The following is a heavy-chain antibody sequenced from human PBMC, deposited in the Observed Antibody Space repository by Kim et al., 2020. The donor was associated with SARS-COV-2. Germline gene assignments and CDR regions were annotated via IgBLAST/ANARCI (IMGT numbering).Heavy chain of an antibody. CDR1: GGSISSGSYY. Sequence: SETLSLTCTVSGGSISSGSYYWSWIRQPAGKGLDWIGRIYTSGSTNYNPSLKSRVTISVDTSKNQFSLKLSSVTAADTAVYYCARDGFYDILRPWGQGTLVTVSS. CDR3: ARDGFYDILRP. V-gene: IGHV4-61*02. J-gene: IGHJ5*02. D-gene: IGHD3-9*01. CDR2: IYTSGST.